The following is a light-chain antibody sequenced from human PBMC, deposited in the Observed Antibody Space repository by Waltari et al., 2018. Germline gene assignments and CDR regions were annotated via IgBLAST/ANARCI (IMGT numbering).Light chain of an antibody. Sequence: QSALSQPASVSGSPGPSITLSLTGSSRYVGGADSVPWYQDHPGQAPKVIIYDVNNRPSGVSDRFSGSKSGNTASLTISGLQAEDEANYYCCSQSSYNGVIFGGGTKLTVL. CDR3: CSQSSYNGVI. CDR1: SRYVGGADS. J-gene: IGLJ2*01. V-gene: IGLV2-14*03. CDR2: DVN.